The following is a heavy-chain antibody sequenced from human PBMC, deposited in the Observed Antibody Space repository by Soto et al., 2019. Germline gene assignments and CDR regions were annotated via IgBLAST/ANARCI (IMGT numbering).Heavy chain of an antibody. D-gene: IGHD3-16*02. J-gene: IGHJ4*02. CDR2: ISYTGDT. CDR3: ARTIMIPFGGLIVWGSYYYDH. V-gene: IGHV4-39*01. CDR1: GDSISSTTFY. Sequence: QLQLQESGPGLVKPSETLSLTCSVSGDSISSTTFYWGWIRQPPGKGLEWLASISYTGDTYSNPSPKRPVTISRDTSKSQFSRRPGSVTAADTAVYYCARTIMIPFGGLIVWGSYYYDHWGQGTLVTVSS.